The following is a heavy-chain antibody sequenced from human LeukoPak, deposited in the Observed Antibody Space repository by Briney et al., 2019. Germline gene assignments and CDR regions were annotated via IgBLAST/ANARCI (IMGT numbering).Heavy chain of an antibody. CDR2: IRYDGSNK. CDR1: GFTFSSYA. V-gene: IGHV3-30*02. CDR3: AKRGEDEPMVIEY. D-gene: IGHD5-18*01. J-gene: IGHJ4*02. Sequence: GGSLRLSCAASGFTFSSYAMHWVRQAPGKGLGWVAFIRYDGSNKYYTDSVKGRFTISRDNSKNTLYLQMNNLRPEDTAVYYCAKRGEDEPMVIEYWGQGTLVTLSS.